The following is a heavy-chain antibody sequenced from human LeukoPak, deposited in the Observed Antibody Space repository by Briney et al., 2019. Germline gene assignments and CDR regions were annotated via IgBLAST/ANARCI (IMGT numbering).Heavy chain of an antibody. CDR3: ARGGAWTGYNAFDI. V-gene: IGHV4-39*07. CDR2: INHSGST. D-gene: IGHD3/OR15-3a*01. CDR1: GGSISSSSYY. J-gene: IGHJ3*02. Sequence: SETLSLTCTVSGGSISSSSYYWGWIRQPPGKGLEWIGEINHSGSTNYNPSLKSRVTISVDTSKNQFSLKLSSVTAADTAVYYCARGGAWTGYNAFDIWGQGTMVTVSS.